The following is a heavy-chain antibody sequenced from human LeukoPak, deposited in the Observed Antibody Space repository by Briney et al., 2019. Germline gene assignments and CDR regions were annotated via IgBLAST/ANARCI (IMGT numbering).Heavy chain of an antibody. J-gene: IGHJ4*02. D-gene: IGHD5-24*01. V-gene: IGHV3-7*01. Sequence: GGSLRVSCAASGFTFSSYWMSWVRQAPGKGLEWVANIKQDGSEKYYVDSVKGRFTISRDNAKNSLYLQMNSLRAEDTAVYYCARDNSGDGYNSDYWGQGTLVTVSS. CDR1: GFTFSSYW. CDR2: IKQDGSEK. CDR3: ARDNSGDGYNSDY.